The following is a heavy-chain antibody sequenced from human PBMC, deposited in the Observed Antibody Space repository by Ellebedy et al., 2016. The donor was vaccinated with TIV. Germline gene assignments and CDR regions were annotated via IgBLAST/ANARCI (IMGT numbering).Heavy chain of an antibody. Sequence: ASVKVSCKASGYSLSSYYMHWVRQAPRQGLEWMGIINPNDDTKYYAQNFQGRVTVTRDTSANTVYMELSSLRSEDTALYYCARGRGYSFDVCDVWGQGTMVTVSS. J-gene: IGHJ3*01. CDR1: GYSLSSYY. D-gene: IGHD5-18*01. V-gene: IGHV1-46*01. CDR3: ARGRGYSFDVCDV. CDR2: INPNDDTK.